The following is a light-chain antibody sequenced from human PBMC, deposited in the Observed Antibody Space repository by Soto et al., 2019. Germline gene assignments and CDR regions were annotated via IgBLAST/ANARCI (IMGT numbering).Light chain of an antibody. CDR2: GTS. CDR1: QSVSSAY. J-gene: IGKJ2*01. CDR3: QQYGSATYT. V-gene: IGKV3-20*01. Sequence: EIVLTHSPGTLSLSPGEIATLSCRSIQSVSSAYLAWYQQKPGQAPRLLIYGTSSRATGIPDRFSGSGSGTDFTLTVSRLEPEDFEVYYCQQYGSATYTFSQGTKVDIK.